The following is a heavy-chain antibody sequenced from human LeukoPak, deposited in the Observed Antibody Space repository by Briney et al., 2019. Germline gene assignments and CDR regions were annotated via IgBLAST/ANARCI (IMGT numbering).Heavy chain of an antibody. J-gene: IGHJ3*02. CDR2: IRYDGSNK. CDR1: GFTFSSYG. V-gene: IGHV3-30*02. Sequence: PGGSLTLSCAASGFTFSSYGMHWVRQAPGKGLEWVAFIRYDGSNKYYADSVKGRFTISRDNSKNTLYLQMNSLRAEDTAVYYCANLAVAGVLSLDAFDIWGQGTMVTVSS. CDR3: ANLAVAGVLSLDAFDI. D-gene: IGHD6-19*01.